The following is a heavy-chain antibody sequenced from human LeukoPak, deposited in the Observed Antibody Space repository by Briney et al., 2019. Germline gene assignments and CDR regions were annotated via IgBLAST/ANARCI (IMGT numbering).Heavy chain of an antibody. J-gene: IGHJ4*02. CDR3: ARHRGDSSGWYSEIDY. CDR2: INPSGGST. Sequence: VSVKVSCKASGYTFTSYYMHWVRQAPGQGLEWMGIINPSGGSTSYAQKFQGRVTMTRDTSTSTVYMELSSLRSEDTAVYYCARHRGDSSGWYSEIDYWGQGTLVTVSS. V-gene: IGHV1-46*01. CDR1: GYTFTSYY. D-gene: IGHD6-19*01.